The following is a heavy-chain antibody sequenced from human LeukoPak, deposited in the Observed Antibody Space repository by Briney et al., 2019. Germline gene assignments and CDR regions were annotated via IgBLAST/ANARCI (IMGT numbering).Heavy chain of an antibody. CDR3: ARDLSYDFWSGSLFGY. D-gene: IGHD3-3*01. Sequence: GASVKVSCKASGYTFTGYYMHWVRQAPGQGLEWMGWINPNSGGTNYAQKFQGRVTMTRDTSISTAYMELSRLRSDDTAVYYCARDLSYDFWSGSLFGYWGQGTLVTVSS. V-gene: IGHV1-2*02. CDR1: GYTFTGYY. CDR2: INPNSGGT. J-gene: IGHJ4*02.